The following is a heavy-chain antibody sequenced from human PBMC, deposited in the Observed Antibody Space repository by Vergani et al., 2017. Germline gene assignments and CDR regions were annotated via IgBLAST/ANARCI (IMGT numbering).Heavy chain of an antibody. CDR3: ARTLLDYGDRRYYYYYMDV. D-gene: IGHD4-17*01. V-gene: IGHV2-70*01. J-gene: IGHJ6*03. Sequence: QVTLRESGPALVKPTQTLTLTCTFSGFSLSTSGMCVSWIRQPPGKALEWLALIDWDDDKYYSTSLKTRLTISKDTSKNQVVLTMTNMDPVDTATYYCARTLLDYGDRRYYYYYMDVWGKGTTVTVSS. CDR2: IDWDDDK. CDR1: GFSLSTSGMC.